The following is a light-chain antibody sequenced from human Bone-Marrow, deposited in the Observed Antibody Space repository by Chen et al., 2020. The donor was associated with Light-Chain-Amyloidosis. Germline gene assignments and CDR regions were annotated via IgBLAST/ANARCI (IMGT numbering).Light chain of an antibody. J-gene: IGLJ2*01. CDR1: SYNIGAGYD. CDR3: QSYDSSLGGSVV. CDR2: GGN. V-gene: IGLV1-40*01. Sequence: QSVLMQPPSVSGAPGQTVTISCTGDSYNIGAGYDVHWYQQLPGKAPKILIYGGNYRPAGVPDRCAGSKYGTSASLDISRLLTADEAAYYCQSYDSSLGGSVVFGGGTKLTVL.